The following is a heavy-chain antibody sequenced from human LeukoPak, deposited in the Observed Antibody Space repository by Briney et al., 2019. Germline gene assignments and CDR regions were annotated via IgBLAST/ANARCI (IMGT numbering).Heavy chain of an antibody. Sequence: GSLRLSCAASGFTVSGEYMSWVRQAPGKGLEWVSVIYSGGRTYYADSVKGRFTISRDNSKNTLYLQMNSLRVADTAVYYCASRTVGDYPYFDHWGQGTLVIVSS. CDR2: IYSGGRT. CDR3: ASRTVGDYPYFDH. D-gene: IGHD4-17*01. CDR1: GFTVSGEY. J-gene: IGHJ4*02. V-gene: IGHV3-66*01.